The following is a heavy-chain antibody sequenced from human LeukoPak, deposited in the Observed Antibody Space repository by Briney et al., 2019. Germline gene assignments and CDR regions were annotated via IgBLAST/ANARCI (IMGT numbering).Heavy chain of an antibody. CDR2: INPNSGGT. CDR1: GYTFTGYY. CDR3: ASLSGYSSGWLHGADAFDI. D-gene: IGHD6-19*01. J-gene: IGHJ3*02. Sequence: VASVKVSCKASGYTFTGYYMHWVRQAPGQGLEWMGRINPNSGGTNYAQKFQGRGTMTRDTSINTAYMELSRLRADDTAVYYCASLSGYSSGWLHGADAFDIWGQGTMVTVSS. V-gene: IGHV1-2*06.